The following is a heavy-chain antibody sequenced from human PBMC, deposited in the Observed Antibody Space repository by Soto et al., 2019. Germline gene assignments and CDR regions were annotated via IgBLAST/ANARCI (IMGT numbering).Heavy chain of an antibody. CDR1: GFTFSSYA. V-gene: IGHV3-30-3*01. Sequence: QVQLVESGGGVVQPGRSLRLSCAASGFTFSSYAIHWVRQAPGKGLEWVAVISYDGSNKYYADSVTGRFTISRDNSTNTLYLQMNSLRAKATAVYYCARDPLWGTAMVLWYFDLWGRGTLGTVSA. CDR3: ARDPLWGTAMVLWYFDL. CDR2: ISYDGSNK. J-gene: IGHJ2*01. D-gene: IGHD5-18*01.